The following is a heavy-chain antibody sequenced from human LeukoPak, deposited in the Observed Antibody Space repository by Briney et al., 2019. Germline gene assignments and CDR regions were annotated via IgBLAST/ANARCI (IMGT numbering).Heavy chain of an antibody. CDR3: ARDTRLLWFGELSYGMDV. V-gene: IGHV1-2*02. CDR2: INPNSGGT. CDR1: GYTFTGYY. J-gene: IGHJ6*02. D-gene: IGHD3-10*01. Sequence: ASVKLSRKASGYTFTGYYMHWARQAPGPGLEGRGWINPNSGGTNYAQKLQGRVTMTRDTSNSTAYMELSRLRSDDTAVYYWARDTRLLWFGELSYGMDVWGQGTTVTVSS.